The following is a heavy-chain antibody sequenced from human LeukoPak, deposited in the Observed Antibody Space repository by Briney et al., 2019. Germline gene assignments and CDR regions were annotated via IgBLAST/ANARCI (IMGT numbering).Heavy chain of an antibody. J-gene: IGHJ5*02. D-gene: IGHD2-15*01. Sequence: PGGSLRLSCAASGFTFSDHYMDWVRQAPGKGLEWVGRTRNKANSYTTEYAASVKGRFTISRDDSKNSLYLQMNSLRAEDTAVYYCARYIAASWLDPWGQGTLVTVSS. CDR3: ARYIAASWLDP. CDR1: GFTFSDHY. V-gene: IGHV3-72*01. CDR2: TRNKANSYTT.